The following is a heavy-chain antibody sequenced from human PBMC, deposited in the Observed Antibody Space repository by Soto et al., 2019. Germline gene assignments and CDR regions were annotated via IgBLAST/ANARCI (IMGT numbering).Heavy chain of an antibody. D-gene: IGHD3-10*01. CDR1: GFPFSGFE. J-gene: IGHJ6*02. V-gene: IGHV3-48*03. Sequence: PGGSLRLSCAASGFPFSGFEMNWVRQAPGKGLEWVSYISGSGSAIYYADSVKGRFTISRDNAKNSLYLQMNSLRVEDTAVYYCARRGSGRFYYYYFAMDVWGQGTTVTVYS. CDR3: ARRGSGRFYYYYFAMDV. CDR2: ISGSGSAI.